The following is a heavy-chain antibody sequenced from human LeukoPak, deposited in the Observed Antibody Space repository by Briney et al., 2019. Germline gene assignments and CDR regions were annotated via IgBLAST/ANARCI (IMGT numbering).Heavy chain of an antibody. CDR1: GGSISSGSYY. V-gene: IGHV4-61*02. Sequence: SQTLSLTCTVSGGSISSGSYYWSWIRQPAGKGLEWIGRIYTSGSTNYNPSLKSRVTISVGTSKNQFSLKLSSVTAADTAVYYCARVGSGYMTTVTTVDYWGQGTLVTVSS. CDR3: ARVGSGYMTTVTTVDY. D-gene: IGHD4-11*01. J-gene: IGHJ4*02. CDR2: IYTSGST.